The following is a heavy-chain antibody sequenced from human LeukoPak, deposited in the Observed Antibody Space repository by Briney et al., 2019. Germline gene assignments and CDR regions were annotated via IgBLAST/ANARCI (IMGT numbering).Heavy chain of an antibody. CDR3: AKDGGLWVSAHWGDS. D-gene: IGHD7-27*01. Sequence: GGSLRLSCTASGFTFSSYTMSWVRQAPGKGLKWVSTISTGGGNTYYADSVKGRFTASRDDSKNTLYLQMNSLRAEDTAVYYCAKDGGLWVSAHWGDSWGRGTLVTVSS. CDR1: GFTFSSYT. J-gene: IGHJ4*02. V-gene: IGHV3-23*01. CDR2: ISTGGGNT.